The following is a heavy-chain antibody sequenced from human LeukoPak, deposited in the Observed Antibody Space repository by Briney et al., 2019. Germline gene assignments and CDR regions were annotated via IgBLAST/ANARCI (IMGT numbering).Heavy chain of an antibody. CDR1: GGSISSGDYY. J-gene: IGHJ3*02. Sequence: SQTLSLTCTVSGGSISSGDYYWSWIRQHPGKGLEWIGYIYYSGSTYNNPSLKSRVTISVDTSKNQSSLKLSSVTAADTAVYYCARHGGGGYDFWSGRNAFDIWGQGTMVTVSS. D-gene: IGHD3-3*01. CDR3: ARHGGGGYDFWSGRNAFDI. CDR2: IYYSGST. V-gene: IGHV4-31*03.